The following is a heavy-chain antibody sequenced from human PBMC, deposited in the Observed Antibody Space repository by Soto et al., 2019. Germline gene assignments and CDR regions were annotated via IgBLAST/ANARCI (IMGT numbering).Heavy chain of an antibody. CDR3: ARRLSITHYGMDV. Sequence: GGSLRLSCAASGFTFSDYSMSWIRQAPGKGLEWVSYITYSVSTIYSADSVKGRFTISRDDAKNSLYLQMNSLRAEDTAVYYCARRLSITHYGMDVWGQGTTVTVSS. V-gene: IGHV3-11*01. CDR1: GFTFSDYS. CDR2: ITYSVSTI. J-gene: IGHJ6*02.